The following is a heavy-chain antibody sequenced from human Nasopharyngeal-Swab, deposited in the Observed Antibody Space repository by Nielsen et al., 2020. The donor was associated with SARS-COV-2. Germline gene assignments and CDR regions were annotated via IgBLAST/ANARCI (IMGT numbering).Heavy chain of an antibody. CDR2: INHSGST. Sequence: GSLRLSCAVSGGSISSGGYYWSWIRQPPGKGLEWIGEINHSGSTNYNPSLKSRVTISVDTSKNQFSLKLSSVTAADTAVYYCARGRVGATSKKNWFDPWGQGTLVTVSS. J-gene: IGHJ5*02. V-gene: IGHV4-34*01. D-gene: IGHD1-26*01. CDR1: GGSISSGGYY. CDR3: ARGRVGATSKKNWFDP.